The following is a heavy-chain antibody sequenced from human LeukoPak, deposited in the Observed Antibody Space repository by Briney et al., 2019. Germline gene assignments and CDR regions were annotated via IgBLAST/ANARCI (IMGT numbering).Heavy chain of an antibody. Sequence: PSETLSLTCTVSGGSISSGGYYWSWIRQHPGKGLEWIGYIYYSGSTNYNPSLKSRVTISVDTSKNQFSLKLSSVTAADTAVYYCARALTAYSMYGMDVWGQGTTVTVSS. V-gene: IGHV4-61*08. CDR3: ARALTAYSMYGMDV. J-gene: IGHJ6*02. D-gene: IGHD2-21*01. CDR2: IYYSGST. CDR1: GGSISSGGYY.